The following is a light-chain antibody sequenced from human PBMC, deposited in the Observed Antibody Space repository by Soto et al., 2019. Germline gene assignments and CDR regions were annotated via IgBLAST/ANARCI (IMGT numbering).Light chain of an antibody. CDR2: DAD. CDR3: QHYSRWPLS. J-gene: IGKJ4*01. Sequence: ELVLTQSPGTLSLSPGDRATLSCRASQSVSSTYLAWYQQRPGQAPRLLIYDADIRATGVPARFSGSASGTDFTLTISSVQSEDSAVYYCQHYSRWPLSFGGGTRVEI. CDR1: QSVSSTY. V-gene: IGKV3-20*01.